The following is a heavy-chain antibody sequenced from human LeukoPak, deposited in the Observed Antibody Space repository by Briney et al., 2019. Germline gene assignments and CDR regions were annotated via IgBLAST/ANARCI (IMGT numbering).Heavy chain of an antibody. V-gene: IGHV4-4*02. CDR3: AKPYYYDSSGYSY. Sequence: SGTLSLTCAVSGGSISSSNWWSWVRPPPGKGLEWIGEIYHSGSTNYNPSLKSRVTISVDKSKNQFSLKLSSVTAADTAVYYCAKPYYYDSSGYSYWGQGTLVTVSS. J-gene: IGHJ4*02. D-gene: IGHD3-22*01. CDR1: GGSISSSNW. CDR2: IYHSGST.